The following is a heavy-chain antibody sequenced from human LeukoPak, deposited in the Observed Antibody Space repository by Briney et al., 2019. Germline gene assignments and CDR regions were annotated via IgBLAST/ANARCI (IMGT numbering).Heavy chain of an antibody. CDR2: ISSNGDST. CDR3: ARGAKGDLYDY. D-gene: IGHD2-21*01. J-gene: IGHJ4*02. Sequence: GGSLRLSCAASGFTFSSYAMHWVRQAPGKGLEYVSAISSNGDSTYYANSVKGRFTISRDNPKNTLYLQMGSLRAEDMAVYYCARGAKGDLYDYWGQGTLVTVSS. V-gene: IGHV3-64*01. CDR1: GFTFSSYA.